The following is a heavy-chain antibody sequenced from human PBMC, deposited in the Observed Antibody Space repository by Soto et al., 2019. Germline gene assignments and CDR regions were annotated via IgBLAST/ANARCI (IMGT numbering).Heavy chain of an antibody. CDR3: VRGPYNYNSRYFDY. V-gene: IGHV4-34*01. CDR1: GGAFSGYF. CDR2: INHSGIT. Sequence: SETLSLTCTVSGGAFSGYFWTWIRQPPGKGLEWLAEINHSGITNYNPSVESRVSMSVDTSKNQFSLRLYSVTAADTAVYYCVRGPYNYNSRYFDYWGQGTLVTVSS. J-gene: IGHJ4*02. D-gene: IGHD1-1*01.